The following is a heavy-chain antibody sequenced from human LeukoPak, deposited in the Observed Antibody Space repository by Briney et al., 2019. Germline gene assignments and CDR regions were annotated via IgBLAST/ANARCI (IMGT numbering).Heavy chain of an antibody. V-gene: IGHV3-11*04. Sequence: GGSLRLSCAASGFTFSDYYMSWIRQAPGKGLEWVSYISSSGSTIYYADSVKGRFTIPRDNSKNTLYLQMNSLRAEDTAVYYCARDRGQVYFDYWGQGTLVTVSS. CDR3: ARDRGQVYFDY. CDR2: ISSSGSTI. CDR1: GFTFSDYY. J-gene: IGHJ4*02.